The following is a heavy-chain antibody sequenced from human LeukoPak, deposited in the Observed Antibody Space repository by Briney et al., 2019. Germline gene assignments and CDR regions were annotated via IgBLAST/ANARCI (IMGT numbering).Heavy chain of an antibody. CDR3: ARDYYDNSGYYDIDI. V-gene: IGHV1-2*02. D-gene: IGHD3-22*01. CDR2: INPNSGDT. Sequence: GASVKVSCKASGYTFSGYYMRWVRQAPGQGLEWMGWINPNSGDTNYAQKFQGRVTMTRDTSISTAYMELSRLRSDDTAVYYCARDYYDNSGYYDIDIWGQGTMVTVSS. J-gene: IGHJ3*02. CDR1: GYTFSGYY.